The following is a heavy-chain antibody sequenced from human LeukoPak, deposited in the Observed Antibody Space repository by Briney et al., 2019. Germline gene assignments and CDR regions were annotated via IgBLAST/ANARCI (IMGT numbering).Heavy chain of an antibody. Sequence: PGGSLRLSCAASGFTVSSNYMSWVRQAPGKAREWVSIIYSGGNTYYADDLKGRFTIYRDNSRNTVYLQMNSLRAEDTAVCYCASLWAGNYWGQGTLVTVSS. CDR1: GFTVSSNY. V-gene: IGHV3-53*01. D-gene: IGHD3-10*01. J-gene: IGHJ4*02. CDR3: ASLWAGNY. CDR2: IYSGGNT.